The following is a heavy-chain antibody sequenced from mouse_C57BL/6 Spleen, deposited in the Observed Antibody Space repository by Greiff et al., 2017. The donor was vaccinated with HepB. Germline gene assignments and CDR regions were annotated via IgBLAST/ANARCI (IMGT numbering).Heavy chain of an antibody. CDR1: GYTFTDYY. CDR2: INPNNGGT. Sequence: VQLQQSGPELVKPGASVKISCKASGYTFTDYYMNWVKQRHGKSLEWIGDINPNNGGTSYNQKFKGKATLTVDKSSSTAYMELRSLTSEDSAVYYCARGATVAPGFAYWGQGTLVTVSA. V-gene: IGHV1-26*01. J-gene: IGHJ3*01. D-gene: IGHD1-1*01. CDR3: ARGATVAPGFAY.